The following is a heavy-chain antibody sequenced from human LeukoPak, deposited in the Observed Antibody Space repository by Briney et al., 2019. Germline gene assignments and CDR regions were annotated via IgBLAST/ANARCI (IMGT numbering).Heavy chain of an antibody. CDR2: ISAYNGNT. D-gene: IGHD4-23*01. CDR1: GYTFTSYG. CDR3: ARVSADRYYYYGMDV. J-gene: IGHJ6*02. V-gene: IGHV1-18*01. Sequence: ASVKVSCKASGYTFTSYGISWVRQAPGQGLEWMGWISAYNGNTNYAQKLQGRVTMTTDTSTSTAYMELRSLRSDDTAVYYCARVSADRYYYYGMDVWGQGTTVTVYS.